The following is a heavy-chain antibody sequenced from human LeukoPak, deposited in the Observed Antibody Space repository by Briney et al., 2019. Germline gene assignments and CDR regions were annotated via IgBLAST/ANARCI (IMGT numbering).Heavy chain of an antibody. D-gene: IGHD5-12*01. J-gene: IGHJ4*02. CDR2: INHSGST. V-gene: IGHV4-34*01. CDR1: GGSFSGYY. CDR3: ARWVATPRGYFDY. Sequence: KPSETLSLTCAVYGGSFSGYYWSWIRQPPGKGLEWIGEINHSGSTNYNPSLKSRVTISVDTSKKQFSLKLSSVSAADTAVLYCARWVATPRGYFDYWGQGALVTVSS.